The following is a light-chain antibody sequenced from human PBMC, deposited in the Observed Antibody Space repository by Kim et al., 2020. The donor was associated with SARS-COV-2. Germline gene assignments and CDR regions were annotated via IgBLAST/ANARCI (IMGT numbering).Light chain of an antibody. CDR1: SSNIGAYD. V-gene: IGLV1-40*01. CDR3: QSYDSTLSDSWV. J-gene: IGLJ3*02. CDR2: GDT. Sequence: QRVTISCTGSSSNIGAYDVHWYQHLPGTAPTLLIYGDTNRPSGVPDRFSGSKSGTSASLSITGLQAEDEADYYCQSYDSTLSDSWVFGGGTQLTVL.